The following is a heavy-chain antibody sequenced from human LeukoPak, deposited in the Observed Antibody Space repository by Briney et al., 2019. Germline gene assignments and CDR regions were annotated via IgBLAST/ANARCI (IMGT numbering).Heavy chain of an antibody. D-gene: IGHD2-2*02. V-gene: IGHV1-24*01. CDR1: GYTLTDLS. Sequence: GASVTVSCKVSGYTLTDLSMHWVRQAPGKGLEWMGGVEPEDGKAIYAQRFQGRVTMTEDTPTDTTYMALSSLRSEDTAVYYCTTDILDYCDTSSCHKGNSWGQGTLVTVSS. CDR2: VEPEDGKA. CDR3: TTDILDYCDTSSCHKGNS. J-gene: IGHJ4*02.